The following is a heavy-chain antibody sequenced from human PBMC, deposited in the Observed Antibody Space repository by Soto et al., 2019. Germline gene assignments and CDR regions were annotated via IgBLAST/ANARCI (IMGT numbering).Heavy chain of an antibody. CDR2: ISSSSSYT. J-gene: IGHJ4*02. CDR3: ARDKYPYGGNSGVDY. D-gene: IGHD4-17*01. V-gene: IGHV3-11*06. Sequence: GGSLRLSCAASGFTFSDYYMSWIRQAPGKGLEWVSYISSSSSYTNYADSVKGRFTISRDNAKNSLYLQMNSLRAEDTAVYYCARDKYPYGGNSGVDYWGQGTLVTVS. CDR1: GFTFSDYY.